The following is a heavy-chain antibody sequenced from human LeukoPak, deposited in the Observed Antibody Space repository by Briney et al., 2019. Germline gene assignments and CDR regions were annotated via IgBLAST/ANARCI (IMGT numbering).Heavy chain of an antibody. CDR2: ISGSGGST. Sequence: GGSLRLSCAASGFTFSSYAMSWVRQAPGKGLEWVSAISGSGGSTYYADSVKGRFTISRDNSKNTLYLQMNSLRGEDTAVYYCAKGAIAVAGPILNWFDPWGQGTLVTVSS. V-gene: IGHV3-23*01. J-gene: IGHJ5*02. CDR3: AKGAIAVAGPILNWFDP. D-gene: IGHD6-19*01. CDR1: GFTFSSYA.